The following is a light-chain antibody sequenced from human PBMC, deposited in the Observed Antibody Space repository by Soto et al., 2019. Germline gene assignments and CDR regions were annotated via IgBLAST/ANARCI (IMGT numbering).Light chain of an antibody. J-gene: IGKJ3*01. CDR1: QSLLHSNGYNY. Sequence: DIVMTQSPLSLPVTPGEPASISCRSSQSLLHSNGYNYLDWYLQKPGQSPQLLIYLGSNRASGVPDRFSGSGAGTDFTLKISRVEAEDVAVYYCMRALQTPFTFGPGTKVDIK. CDR3: MRALQTPFT. CDR2: LGS. V-gene: IGKV2-28*01.